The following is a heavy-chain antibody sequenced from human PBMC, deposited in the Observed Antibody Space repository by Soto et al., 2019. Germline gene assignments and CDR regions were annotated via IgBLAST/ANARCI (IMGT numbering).Heavy chain of an antibody. J-gene: IGHJ5*02. CDR1: RDTFTSYY. D-gene: IGHD1-26*01. Sequence: ASVKVSCKAPRDTFTSYYINCVRQAPGRVLEWMGVINPHGGSTAYAQKFKGRVTLTRDTSASTVYMEVSSLTSEDTAMYYCARSSGGNFGIIIEGTNWFAPWGQGTLVTVSS. CDR3: ARSSGGNFGIIIEGTNWFAP. V-gene: IGHV1-46*01. CDR2: INPHGGST.